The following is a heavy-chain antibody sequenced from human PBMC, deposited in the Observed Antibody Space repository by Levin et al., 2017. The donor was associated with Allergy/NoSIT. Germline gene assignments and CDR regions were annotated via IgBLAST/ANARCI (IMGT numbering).Heavy chain of an antibody. CDR2: INPNSGGT. CDR1: GYTFTGYY. CDR3: ARIYGSGSYGNWFDP. Sequence: PGASVKVSCKASGYTFTGYYMHWVRQAPGQGLEWMGWINPNSGGTNYAQKFQGRVTMTRDTSISTAYMELSRLRSDDTAVYYCARIYGSGSYGNWFDPWGQGTLVTVSS. D-gene: IGHD3-10*01. J-gene: IGHJ5*02. V-gene: IGHV1-2*02.